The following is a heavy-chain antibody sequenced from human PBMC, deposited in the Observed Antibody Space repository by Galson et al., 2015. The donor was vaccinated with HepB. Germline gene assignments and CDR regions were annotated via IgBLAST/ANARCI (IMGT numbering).Heavy chain of an antibody. CDR2: IWADGTVQ. V-gene: IGHV3-33*01. CDR3: AREAHIAVAAFDS. Sequence: SLRLSCAASGFIFSDHGLHWVRQAPGKGLEWVALIWADGTVQHYADSVRGRFSISRDNSKSALFLQMDSLRVEDTAVYYCAREAHIAVAAFDSWGQGTLVTVSS. CDR1: GFIFSDHG. J-gene: IGHJ4*02. D-gene: IGHD2-21*01.